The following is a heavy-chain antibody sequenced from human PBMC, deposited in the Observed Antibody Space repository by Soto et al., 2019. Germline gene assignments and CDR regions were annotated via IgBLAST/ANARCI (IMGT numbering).Heavy chain of an antibody. CDR3: ARDVIVVVTAANQAKDMEYFKH. J-gene: IGHJ1*01. Sequence: ASVKVSCKASGGTFSSYTISWVRQAPGQGLEWMGRIIPILGIANYAQKFQGRVTITADKSTSTAYLELSSLRSEDTAVYYSARDVIVVVTAANQAKDMEYFKHWGQGT. CDR2: IIPILGIA. CDR1: GGTFSSYT. V-gene: IGHV1-69*04. D-gene: IGHD2-2*01.